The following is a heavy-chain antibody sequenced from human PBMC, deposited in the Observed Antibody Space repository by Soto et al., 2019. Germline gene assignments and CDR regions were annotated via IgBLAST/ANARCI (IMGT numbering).Heavy chain of an antibody. Sequence: VQLVESGGGLVQPGGSLRLPCAASGFTFSTYWMTWVRQPPGKGLEWVASINQDGSERYYVDSVRGRFTISRDNAKDSLYLQINSLRAEDTAVYYCVCGGNFFIYWGQGTLVTVSP. CDR1: GFTFSTYW. V-gene: IGHV3-7*01. CDR3: VCGGNFFIY. CDR2: INQDGSER. J-gene: IGHJ4*02. D-gene: IGHD3-16*01.